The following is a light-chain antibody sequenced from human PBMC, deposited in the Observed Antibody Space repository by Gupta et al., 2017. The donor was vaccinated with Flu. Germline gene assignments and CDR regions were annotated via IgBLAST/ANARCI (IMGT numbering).Light chain of an antibody. CDR1: SSHIGAGYD. J-gene: IGLJ3*02. V-gene: IGLV1-40*01. Sequence: QSVLTQPPSGSAAPGQRVTNPCTGSSSHIGAGYDVHWYQQLPGTAPKVLIYGSSNRPAGVPDRFFASKSGTSASLAITGLQAEDEADYYCQSYDTSLSGWVFGGGTKVTAL. CDR2: GSS. CDR3: QSYDTSLSGWV.